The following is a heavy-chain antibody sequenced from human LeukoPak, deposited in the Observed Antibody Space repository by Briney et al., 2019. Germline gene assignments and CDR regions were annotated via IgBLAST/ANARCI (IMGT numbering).Heavy chain of an antibody. CDR2: ISGSGGST. J-gene: IGHJ4*02. D-gene: IGHD5-18*01. Sequence: GGSLRLSCAASGFTFSSYAMSWVRQAPGKGLEWVSAISGSGGSTYYADSVKGRFTISRDNSKNTLYLQMNSLRAEDTAVYYCAKDQIRYSYGPGLFDYWGQGTLATVSS. CDR3: AKDQIRYSYGPGLFDY. V-gene: IGHV3-23*01. CDR1: GFTFSSYA.